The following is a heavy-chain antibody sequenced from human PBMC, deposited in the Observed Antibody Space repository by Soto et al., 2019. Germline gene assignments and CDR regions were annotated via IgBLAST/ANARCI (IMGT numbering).Heavy chain of an antibody. CDR2: SYYSGST. D-gene: IGHD5-18*01. J-gene: IGHJ4*02. Sequence: QLQLQESVPGLVKPSETLSLTCTVSGGSISSSSYYWGWIGQPPGKGLEWIGSSYYSGSTYYNPSLKSRVTISVDTSKNQFSLRLSSVTAADTAVYYCARVGGDGYSWPFDYWGQGTLVTVSS. CDR1: GGSISSSSYY. V-gene: IGHV4-39*01. CDR3: ARVGGDGYSWPFDY.